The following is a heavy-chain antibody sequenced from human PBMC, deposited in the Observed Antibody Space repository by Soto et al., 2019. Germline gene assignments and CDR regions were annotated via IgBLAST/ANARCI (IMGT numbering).Heavy chain of an antibody. V-gene: IGHV1-69*02. CDR1: GGTFSSYT. D-gene: IGHD3-22*01. J-gene: IGHJ4*02. CDR3: AGGYYDSSGYYTFRY. Sequence: QVQLVQSGAEVKKPGSSVKVSCKASGGTFSSYTISWVRQAPGQGLEWMGRIIPILGIANYAQKFQGRVTSTADKSTSTAYMELSSLRSEDTAVYYCAGGYYDSSGYYTFRYWGQGTLVSVSS. CDR2: IIPILGIA.